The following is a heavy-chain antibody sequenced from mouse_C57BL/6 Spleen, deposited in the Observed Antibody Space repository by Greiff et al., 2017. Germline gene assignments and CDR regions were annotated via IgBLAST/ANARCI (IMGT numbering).Heavy chain of an antibody. Sequence: QVQLQQSGAELVKPGASVKISCKASGYAFSSYWMNWVKQRPGKGLEWIGQIYPGDGDTNYNGKFKGKATLTADKSSSTAYMQLSSLTSEDSAVYFCARGGIITTVVAHWYFDVWGTGTTVTVSS. D-gene: IGHD1-1*01. CDR3: ARGGIITTVVAHWYFDV. J-gene: IGHJ1*03. CDR2: IYPGDGDT. CDR1: GYAFSSYW. V-gene: IGHV1-80*01.